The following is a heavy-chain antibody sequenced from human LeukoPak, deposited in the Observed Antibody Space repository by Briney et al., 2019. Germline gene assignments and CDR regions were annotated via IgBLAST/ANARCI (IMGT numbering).Heavy chain of an antibody. J-gene: IGHJ4*02. D-gene: IGHD6-19*01. CDR2: INCSGGTT. CDR1: GYTFTNFY. Sequence: EASVKVSCKTSGYTFTNFYLHWVRQAPGQGLEWMGIINCSGGTTNYAQKLQGRVSITRDTSTSAVYMDLSSLRSEDTAVYYCARGSSVWFDYWGQGTLVTVSS. V-gene: IGHV1-46*01. CDR3: ARGSSVWFDY.